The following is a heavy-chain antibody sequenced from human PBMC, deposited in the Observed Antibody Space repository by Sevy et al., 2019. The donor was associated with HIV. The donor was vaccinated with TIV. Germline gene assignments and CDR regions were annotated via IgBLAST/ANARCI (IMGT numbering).Heavy chain of an antibody. D-gene: IGHD6-13*01. CDR1: GGSISSYY. Sequence: SETLSLTCTVSGGSISSYYWSWIRQPPGKGLEWIGYIYYSGSTNYNPSLKSRVTISVDTSKNQFSLKLSSVTAADTAVYDCARGGGSSWYEGGLDYWGQGTLVTVSS. J-gene: IGHJ4*02. V-gene: IGHV4-59*01. CDR3: ARGGGSSWYEGGLDY. CDR2: IYYSGST.